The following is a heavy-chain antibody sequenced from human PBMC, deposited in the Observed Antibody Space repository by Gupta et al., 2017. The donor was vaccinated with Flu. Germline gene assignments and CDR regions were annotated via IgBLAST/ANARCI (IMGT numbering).Heavy chain of an antibody. V-gene: IGHV3-9*01. Sequence: EVQLVESGGGLVQPGRSLRLSCTASGFTFADYDMHWVRQVPGKGLEWVSGVSWNTYNIGYADSVKGRFTVSRDNAKNSLYLQTDSVRPEDTAFYYCVKAARRRSMGPIDYWGQGTLVTVSS. J-gene: IGHJ4*02. CDR1: GFTFADYD. CDR2: VSWNTYNI. CDR3: VKAARRRSMGPIDY. D-gene: IGHD2-8*01.